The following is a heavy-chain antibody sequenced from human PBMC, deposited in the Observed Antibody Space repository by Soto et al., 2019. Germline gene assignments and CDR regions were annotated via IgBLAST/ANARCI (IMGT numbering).Heavy chain of an antibody. CDR1: GFTFSIYA. D-gene: IGHD2-15*01. CDR3: AKEAFSVTLENSLDY. V-gene: IGHV3-23*01. Sequence: GGSLRLSCAASGFTFSIYAMSWVRQAPGMGLEWVSTISSRGGGAYYAHSVKGRFTISRDNSKNTLYLQMSSLRAEDTAVYYCAKEAFSVTLENSLDYWGQGTLVTVSS. J-gene: IGHJ4*02. CDR2: ISSRGGGA.